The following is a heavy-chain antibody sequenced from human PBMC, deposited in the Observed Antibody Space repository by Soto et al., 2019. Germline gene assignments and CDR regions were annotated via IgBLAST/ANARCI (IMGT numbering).Heavy chain of an antibody. D-gene: IGHD2-2*01. CDR2: TYYRSKWYN. Sequence: SQTLSLTCAISGDSVSSNSAAWNWIRRSPSRGLEWLGRTYYRSKWYNDYAVSVKSRITINPDTSKNQFSLQLNSVTPEDTAVYYCARVHPRAEYQLLLDGMDVWGQGTTVTVSS. CDR1: GDSVSSNSAA. V-gene: IGHV6-1*01. J-gene: IGHJ6*02. CDR3: ARVHPRAEYQLLLDGMDV.